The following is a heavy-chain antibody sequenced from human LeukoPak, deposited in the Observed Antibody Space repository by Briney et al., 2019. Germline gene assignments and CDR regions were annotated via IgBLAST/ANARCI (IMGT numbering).Heavy chain of an antibody. CDR3: ATGRLIFGSGSHPLDY. Sequence: ASVKVSCKVSGYTLTELSMHWVRQAPGKGLECMGGFDPEDGETIYAQKFQGRVTMTEDTSTDTAYMELSSLRSEDTAVYYCATGRLIFGSGSHPLDYWGQGTLVTVSS. V-gene: IGHV1-24*01. CDR2: FDPEDGET. D-gene: IGHD3-10*01. J-gene: IGHJ4*02. CDR1: GYTLTELS.